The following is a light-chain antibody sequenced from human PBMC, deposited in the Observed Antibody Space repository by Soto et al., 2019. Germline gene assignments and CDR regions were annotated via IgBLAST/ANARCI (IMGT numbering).Light chain of an antibody. CDR1: SSDVGGYKY. J-gene: IGLJ1*01. CDR2: TVN. CDR3: SSYTSSSPYV. Sequence: QSVLTQPASVSGSPGQSITISCTGTSSDVGGYKYVSWYQQHPGKAPKLLIYTVNNRPSGVSNRFSGSKSGNTASLTISGLQAEDEADYYCSSYTSSSPYVFGTGTKVTVL. V-gene: IGLV2-14*03.